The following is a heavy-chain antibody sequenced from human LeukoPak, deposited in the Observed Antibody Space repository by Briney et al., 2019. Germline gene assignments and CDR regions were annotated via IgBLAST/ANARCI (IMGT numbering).Heavy chain of an antibody. CDR3: TKDSPVVPAAMRWFDP. CDR2: IKSKTDGGTT. D-gene: IGHD2-2*01. V-gene: IGHV3-15*01. Sequence: PGGSLRLSCAASGFTFSNAWMSWVRQAPGKGLEWVGRIKSKTDGGTTDYAAPVKGRFTISRDDSKNTLYLQMNSLKTEDTAVYYCTKDSPVVPAAMRWFDPWGQGTLVTVSS. J-gene: IGHJ5*02. CDR1: GFTFSNAW.